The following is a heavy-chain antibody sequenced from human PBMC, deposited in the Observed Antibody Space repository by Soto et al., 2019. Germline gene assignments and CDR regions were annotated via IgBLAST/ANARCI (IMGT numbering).Heavy chain of an antibody. J-gene: IGHJ6*03. CDR1: GYTFTGYY. Sequence: ASVKVACKASGYTFTGYYMHWVRQAPGQGLEWMGWINPNSGGTSYAQKFQGRVTMTRNTSISTAYMELSSLRSEDTAVYYCAREERYFDWFSDYYYMDVWGKGTTVTVSS. V-gene: IGHV1-2*02. CDR2: INPNSGGT. D-gene: IGHD3-9*01. CDR3: AREERYFDWFSDYYYMDV.